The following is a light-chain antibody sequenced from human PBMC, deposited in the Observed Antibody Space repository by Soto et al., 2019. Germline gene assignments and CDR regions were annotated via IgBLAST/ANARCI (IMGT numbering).Light chain of an antibody. Sequence: QSVLTQPPSVSGAPGQRVTISCTGSSSNIGAGYDVHWYQQLPGTAPKLLIYGNSNRPSGVPDRFSGSKSGTSASLAITGLQAEDEADYYCQSYGSSLSGYVFGTGTKLPVL. CDR2: GNS. V-gene: IGLV1-40*01. J-gene: IGLJ1*01. CDR1: SSNIGAGYD. CDR3: QSYGSSLSGYV.